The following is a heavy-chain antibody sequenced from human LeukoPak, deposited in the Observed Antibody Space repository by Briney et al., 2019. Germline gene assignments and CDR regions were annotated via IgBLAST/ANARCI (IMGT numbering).Heavy chain of an antibody. D-gene: IGHD5-24*01. CDR1: GFTVISNY. CDR2: LYSGGAT. CDR3: ARRGDGYNFMFDY. Sequence: PGGSLRLSCAAFGFTVISNYMSWVRQAPGKGLEWVSVLYSGGATHYADSVKGRFTISRDNSKNTLYLQMNSLRPEDTAVYYCARRGDGYNFMFDYWGQGTLVTVSS. V-gene: IGHV3-53*01. J-gene: IGHJ4*02.